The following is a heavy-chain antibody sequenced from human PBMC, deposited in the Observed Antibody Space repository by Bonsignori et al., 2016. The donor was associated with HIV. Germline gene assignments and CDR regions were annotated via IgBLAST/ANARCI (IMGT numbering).Heavy chain of an antibody. J-gene: IGHJ5*02. V-gene: IGHV1-69-2*01. CDR3: ATGEFVGWLDP. Sequence: EVQLVQSGAEVKKPGATVKISCKVSGSRFTDYYLHWIQQVPGKGPEWMGLIDPEDGETTYAERFQGRLTITADTSRDTMYMELNSLRSEDTAMYFCATGEFVGWLDPWGQGTLVIVS. CDR1: GSRFTDYY. CDR2: IDPEDGET. D-gene: IGHD2-21*01.